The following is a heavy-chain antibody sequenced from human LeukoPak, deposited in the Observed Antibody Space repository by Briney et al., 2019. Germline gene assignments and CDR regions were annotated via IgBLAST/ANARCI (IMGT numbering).Heavy chain of an antibody. J-gene: IGHJ4*02. CDR2: ISYDGSNK. CDR1: GFTFSSYG. D-gene: IGHD3-9*01. V-gene: IGHV3-30*18. Sequence: GGSLRLSCAASGFTFSSYGMHWVRQAPGKGLEWVAVISYDGSNKYYADSVKGRFTISRDNSKNTLYLQMNSLRAEDTAVYYCAKGEGYFDGPFDYWGQGTLVTVSS. CDR3: AKGEGYFDGPFDY.